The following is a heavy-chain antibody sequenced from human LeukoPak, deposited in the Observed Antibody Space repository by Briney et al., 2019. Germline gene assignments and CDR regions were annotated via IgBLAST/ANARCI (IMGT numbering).Heavy chain of an antibody. Sequence: ASVKVSCKASGYTFTSYAMHWVRQAPGQRLEWMGWINAGNGNTKYSQEFQGRVTMTRDTSISTAYMELSRLRSDDTAVYYCARDRGGSYWFDYWGQGTLVTVSS. V-gene: IGHV1-3*01. CDR3: ARDRGGSYWFDY. CDR1: GYTFTSYA. CDR2: INAGNGNT. D-gene: IGHD1-26*01. J-gene: IGHJ4*02.